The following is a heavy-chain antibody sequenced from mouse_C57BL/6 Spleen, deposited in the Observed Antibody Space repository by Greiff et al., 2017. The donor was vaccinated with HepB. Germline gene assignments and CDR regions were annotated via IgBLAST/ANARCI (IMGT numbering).Heavy chain of an antibody. Sequence: QVQLQQSGAELAKPGASVKLSCKASGYTFTSYWMHWVKQRPGQGLEWIGYINPSSGYTKYNQKFKDKATLTADKSSSTAYMQLSSLTSEDTAVYYCTRSQLGRDYFDYWGQGTTLTVSS. CDR2: INPSSGYT. J-gene: IGHJ2*01. CDR3: TRSQLGRDYFDY. V-gene: IGHV1-7*01. CDR1: GYTFTSYW. D-gene: IGHD4-1*02.